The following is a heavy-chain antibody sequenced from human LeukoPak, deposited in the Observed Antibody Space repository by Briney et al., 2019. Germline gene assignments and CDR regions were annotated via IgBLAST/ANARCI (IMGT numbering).Heavy chain of an antibody. CDR3: AADGYSSPFDH. V-gene: IGHV3-7*01. J-gene: IGHJ4*02. CDR2: IKKDGSEK. Sequence: GGSLRLSCAAAGFTFSSYGMNWVRQTPGKGLEWVANIKKDGSEKYYVDSVRGRFTISRDNAKNSLYLQMNSLRAEDTAVYYCAADGYSSPFDHWGQGTLVTVSS. D-gene: IGHD5-24*01. CDR1: GFTFSSYG.